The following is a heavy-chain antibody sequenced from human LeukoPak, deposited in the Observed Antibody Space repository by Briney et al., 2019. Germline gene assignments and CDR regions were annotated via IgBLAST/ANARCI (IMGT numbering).Heavy chain of an antibody. V-gene: IGHV4-34*01. Sequence: SETLSLTCAVYGGSFSGHYWSWIRQPPGKGLEWIGEINHSGSTNYNPSLKSRVTISVDTSKNQFSLKLSSVTAADTAVYYCARVPKYYYDSSGYYSPLGNWGPVDYWGQGTLVTVSS. CDR2: INHSGST. J-gene: IGHJ4*02. CDR3: ARVPKYYYDSSGYYSPLGNWGPVDY. D-gene: IGHD3-22*01. CDR1: GGSFSGHY.